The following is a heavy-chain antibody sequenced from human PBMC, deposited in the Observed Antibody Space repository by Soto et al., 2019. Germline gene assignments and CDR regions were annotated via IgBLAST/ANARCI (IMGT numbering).Heavy chain of an antibody. V-gene: IGHV4-30-4*01. Sequence: SETLSLTCTVSGGSISSGDYYWSWIRQPPGKGLGWIGYIYYSGSTYYNPSLKSRVTISVDTSKNQFSLKLSSVTAADTAVYYCARGDSSWFDPWGQGTLVTVSS. CDR2: IYYSGST. CDR1: GGSISSGDYY. J-gene: IGHJ5*02. CDR3: ARGDSSWFDP.